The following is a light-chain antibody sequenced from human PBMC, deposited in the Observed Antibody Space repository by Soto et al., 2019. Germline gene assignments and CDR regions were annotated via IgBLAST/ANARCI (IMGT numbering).Light chain of an antibody. CDR3: GTWDSTLSAGV. CDR2: DND. V-gene: IGLV1-51*01. J-gene: IGLJ2*01. Sequence: SVLTQPPSVSAAPGQKVTISCSGSTSNIADNYVSWYQQLPGTAPKLLIYDNDKRPSGIPDRFSGSKSGTSATLGITGLQTGDEADYYCGTWDSTLSAGVFGGGTQLTVL. CDR1: TSNIADNY.